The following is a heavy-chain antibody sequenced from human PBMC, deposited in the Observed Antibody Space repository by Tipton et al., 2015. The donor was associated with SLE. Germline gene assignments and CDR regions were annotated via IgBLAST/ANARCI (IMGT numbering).Heavy chain of an antibody. J-gene: IGHJ4*01. V-gene: IGHV3-48*03. CDR2: ISSGGSSI. Sequence: GSLRLSCAASGFTFSSYEMNWVRQAPGKGQEWVSYISSGGSSIYYADSVKGRFTISGDNAKNSLYLQMNSLRAEDTAVYYCARGLAAAEFDYYFDKWGHGALVTVSS. CDR1: GFTFSSYE. CDR3: ARGLAAAEFDYYFDK. D-gene: IGHD6-13*01.